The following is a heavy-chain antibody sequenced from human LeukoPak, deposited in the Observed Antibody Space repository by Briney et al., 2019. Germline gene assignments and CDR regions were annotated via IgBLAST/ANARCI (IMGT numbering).Heavy chain of an antibody. CDR1: GFTFSSYW. J-gene: IGHJ4*02. Sequence: GGSLRLSSAASGFTFSSYWMHWVRQAPGKGLVWVSRINSDGSSTSYADSVKGRFTISRDNAKNTLYLQMNSLRAEDTAVYYCARRGSSSLSYDYWGQGTLVTVSS. V-gene: IGHV3-74*01. D-gene: IGHD6-6*01. CDR3: ARRGSSSLSYDY. CDR2: INSDGSST.